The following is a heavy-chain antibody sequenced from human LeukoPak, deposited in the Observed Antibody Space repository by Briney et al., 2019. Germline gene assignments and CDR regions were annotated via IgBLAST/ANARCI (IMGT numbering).Heavy chain of an antibody. CDR2: INPNSGGT. CDR1: GYTFTGYY. CDR3: ARVRRAAAIRWFDP. J-gene: IGHJ5*02. D-gene: IGHD6-13*01. Sequence: ASVKVSCKASGYTFTGYYMHWVRQAPGQGLEWMGWINPNSGGTNYAQKFQGRVTMTRDTSISTAYMELSRLRSDDTAVYYCARVRRAAAIRWFDPWGRGTLVTVSS. V-gene: IGHV1-2*02.